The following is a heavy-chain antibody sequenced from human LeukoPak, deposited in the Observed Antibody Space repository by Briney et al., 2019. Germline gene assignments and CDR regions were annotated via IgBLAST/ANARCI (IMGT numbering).Heavy chain of an antibody. CDR3: GGGNYGSGSPRIDY. J-gene: IGHJ4*02. CDR2: IYYSGST. V-gene: IGHV4-59*01. D-gene: IGHD3-10*01. Sequence: SETLSLTCTVSGGSIRSYYWSWIRQPPGKGLEWIGYIYYSGSTNYNPSLKSRVTISVDTSKNQFSLKLSSVTAADTAVYYCGGGNYGSGSPRIDYWGQGTLVTVSS. CDR1: GGSIRSYY.